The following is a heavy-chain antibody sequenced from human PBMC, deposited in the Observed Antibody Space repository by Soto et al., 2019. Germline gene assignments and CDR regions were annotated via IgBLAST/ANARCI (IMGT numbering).Heavy chain of an antibody. V-gene: IGHV1-2*02. D-gene: IGHD3-10*01. J-gene: IGHJ6*02. CDR2: INPKFGDT. CDR3: ARNMAYYYGPGSGNGHGF. Sequence: QVQLVQSGAEVKEPGDSVRVSCEASGYTFTAYYIHWVRQAPGQGLEWMGWINPKFGDTTYAQDFQGRVSMTRDMSISTVYMELSSLTSDDTAIYYCARNMAYYYGPGSGNGHGFWGQGTTVTVFS. CDR1: GYTFTAYY.